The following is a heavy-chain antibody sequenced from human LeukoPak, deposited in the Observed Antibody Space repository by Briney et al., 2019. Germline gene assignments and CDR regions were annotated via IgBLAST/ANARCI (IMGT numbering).Heavy chain of an antibody. V-gene: IGHV4-38-2*02. J-gene: IGHJ3*02. D-gene: IGHD3-3*01. CDR2: FYRGGST. CDR3: ARGAFWSGYYTLDAFDT. Sequence: KPSETLSLTCTVSVYSISSGYYWGWIRQPPGKGPEWIGSFYRGGSTYYNPSLKSRVTISLDTSKNQFSLKLSSVTAADTAVYYCARGAFWSGYYTLDAFDTWGQGTMVTVSS. CDR1: VYSISSGYY.